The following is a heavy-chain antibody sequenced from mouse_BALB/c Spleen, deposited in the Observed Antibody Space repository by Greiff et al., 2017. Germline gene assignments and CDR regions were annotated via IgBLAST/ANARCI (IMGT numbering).Heavy chain of an antibody. CDR3: ARDRGHAMDY. CDR1: GFTFSDYY. Sequence: EVKLVESGGGLVKPGGSLKLSCAASGFTFSDYYMYWVRQTPEKRLEWVATISDGGSYTYYPDSVKGRFTISRDNAKNNLYLQMSSLKSEDTAMYYCARDRGHAMDYWGQGTSVTVSS. D-gene: IGHD3-3*01. V-gene: IGHV5-4*02. CDR2: ISDGGSYT. J-gene: IGHJ4*01.